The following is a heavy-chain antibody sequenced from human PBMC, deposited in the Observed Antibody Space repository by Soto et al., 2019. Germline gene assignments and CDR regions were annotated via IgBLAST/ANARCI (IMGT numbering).Heavy chain of an antibody. CDR1: GFTFSNAW. V-gene: IGHV3-15*07. CDR2: IKSKTDGGTT. Sequence: EVQLVESGGGLVKPGGSLRLSCAASGFTFSNAWMNWVRQAPGKGLEWVGRIKSKTDGGTTDYAAPVKGRFTISRDDSKNTLYLQMNSLKTEDTAVYYCTTACSGSSWDAFDIWGQGTMVTVSS. CDR3: TTACSGSSWDAFDI. J-gene: IGHJ3*02. D-gene: IGHD3-10*02.